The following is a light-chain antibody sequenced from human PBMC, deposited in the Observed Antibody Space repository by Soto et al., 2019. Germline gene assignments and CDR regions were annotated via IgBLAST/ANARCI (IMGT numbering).Light chain of an antibody. CDR2: GAS. CDR3: QQANTFPHT. Sequence: DIQMIQSPSSVSASVGDTVTITCRASQFINNWVAWYQQKPGKAPNVLIHGASNLQGGVPSRFSGSQFGAEFTLTITNLQPEDFATYFCQQANTFPHTFGQGTKVEIK. V-gene: IGKV1D-12*01. J-gene: IGKJ2*01. CDR1: QFINNW.